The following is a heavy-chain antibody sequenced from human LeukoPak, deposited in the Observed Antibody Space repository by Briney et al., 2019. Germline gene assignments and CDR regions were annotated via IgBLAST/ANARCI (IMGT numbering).Heavy chain of an antibody. Sequence: GGSLRLSCAASGFTFSDYYMNWIRQAPGKGLEWISYISSSDLTIYYSDSVKGRFTISRDNAKNSLYLQMNSLRTEDTAVCYWARGSWAEVFDYWGRETLLPVS. D-gene: IGHD3-16*01. CDR3: ARGSWAEVFDY. CDR1: GFTFSDYY. J-gene: IGHJ4*02. CDR2: ISSSDLTI. V-gene: IGHV3-11*01.